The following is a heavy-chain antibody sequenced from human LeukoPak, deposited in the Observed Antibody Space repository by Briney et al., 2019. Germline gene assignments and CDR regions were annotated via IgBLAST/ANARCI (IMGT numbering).Heavy chain of an antibody. D-gene: IGHD2-15*01. CDR1: GGSISSYY. J-gene: IGHJ4*02. CDR3: ARAKGSAFDY. Sequence: SETLSLTCTVSGGSISSYYWSWIRQPPGKGLEWIGEINHSGSTNYNPSLKSRVTISVDTSKNQFSLKLSSVTAADTAVYYCARAKGSAFDYWGQGTLVTVSS. CDR2: INHSGST. V-gene: IGHV4-34*01.